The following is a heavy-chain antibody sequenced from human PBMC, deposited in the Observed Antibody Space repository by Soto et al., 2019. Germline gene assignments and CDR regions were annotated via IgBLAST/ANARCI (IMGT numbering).Heavy chain of an antibody. V-gene: IGHV3-30*18. CDR1: GFTFSSYG. CDR3: AKGMRYGYYYYGMDV. D-gene: IGHD2-8*01. CDR2: ISYDGSNK. Sequence: PXGSLGLSCAASGFTFSSYGMHWVRQAPGKGLEWVAVISYDGSNKYYADSVKGRFTISRDNSKNTLYLQMNSLRAEDTAVYYCAKGMRYGYYYYGMDVWGQGTMVTVSS. J-gene: IGHJ6*02.